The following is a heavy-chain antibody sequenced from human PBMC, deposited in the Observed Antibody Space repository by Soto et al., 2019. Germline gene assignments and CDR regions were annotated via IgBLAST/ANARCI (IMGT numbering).Heavy chain of an antibody. Sequence: GGSLRLSCAASGFTFSSYGMHWVRQAPGKGLEWVAVIWYDGSNKYYADSVKGRFTISRDNSKNTLYLQMNSLRAEDTAVYYCARARRHPCGGDCYSDAFDIWGQGTMVTVSS. V-gene: IGHV3-33*01. D-gene: IGHD2-21*02. CDR1: GFTFSSYG. J-gene: IGHJ3*02. CDR2: IWYDGSNK. CDR3: ARARRHPCGGDCYSDAFDI.